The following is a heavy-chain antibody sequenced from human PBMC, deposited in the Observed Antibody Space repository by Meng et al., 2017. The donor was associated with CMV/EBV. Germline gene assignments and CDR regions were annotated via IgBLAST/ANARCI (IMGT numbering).Heavy chain of an antibody. J-gene: IGHJ5*02. CDR3: ARDTVFGVVGYNWFDP. D-gene: IGHD3-3*01. CDR1: GGFISSSSYY. CDR2: IYYSGST. V-gene: IGHV4-39*07. Sequence: SETLSLTCTVSGGFISSSSYYWGWIRQPPGKGLEWIGSIYYSGSTYYNPSLKSRVTISVDTSKNQFSLKLSSVTAADTAVYYCARDTVFGVVGYNWFDPWGQGTLVTVSS.